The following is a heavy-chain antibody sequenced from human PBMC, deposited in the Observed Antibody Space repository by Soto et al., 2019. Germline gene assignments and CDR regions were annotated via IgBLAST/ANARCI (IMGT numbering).Heavy chain of an antibody. J-gene: IGHJ5*02. CDR1: GGCVSSRRDY. D-gene: IGHD3-3*01. Sequence: XATLALLCTVCGGCVSSRRDYWGWIRQPPGKGLEWIGSIYYSGSTYYNPSLKSRVTISVDTSKNQFSLKLSSVTAADTAVYYCANLRRYYDFWSGANWFDPWGQGTLVTVS. CDR3: ANLRRYYDFWSGANWFDP. CDR2: IYYSGST. V-gene: IGHV4-39*01.